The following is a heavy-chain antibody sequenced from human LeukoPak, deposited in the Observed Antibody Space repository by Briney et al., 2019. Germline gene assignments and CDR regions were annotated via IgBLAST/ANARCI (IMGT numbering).Heavy chain of an antibody. J-gene: IGHJ5*02. CDR1: VFTFSSYE. CDR3: ARDRIASSSSWSTGPNWFDL. Sequence: GGPLRLSCAASVFTFSSYEMNWVRQAPGKGLEWVSYISSSGSTIYYADSVKRLFTISRDNAKNSLYLQMNRLRAEDTAVYYCARDRIASSSSWSTGPNWFDLGGQGTLVSVST. D-gene: IGHD6-13*01. CDR2: ISSSGSTI. V-gene: IGHV3-48*03.